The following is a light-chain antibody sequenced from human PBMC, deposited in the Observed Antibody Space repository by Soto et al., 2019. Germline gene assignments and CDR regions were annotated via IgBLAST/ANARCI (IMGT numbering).Light chain of an antibody. V-gene: IGLV3-21*02. J-gene: IGLJ2*01. CDR1: NIGSKS. CDR3: QVCDSSSDHVV. Sequence: SYELTQPPSVSVAPGQTARITCGGKNIGSKSVNGYQQKPGQAPGLVVYDDTDRPSGIPERFSGSNSGNTATLTISRVEAGDEADYYCQVCDSSSDHVVFGGGTKLTVL. CDR2: DDT.